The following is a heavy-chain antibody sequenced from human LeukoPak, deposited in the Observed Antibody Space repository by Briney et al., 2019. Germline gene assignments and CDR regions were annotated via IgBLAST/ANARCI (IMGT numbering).Heavy chain of an antibody. V-gene: IGHV3-43*01. CDR1: GFIFDHYT. CDR3: AKDGKNYFDY. J-gene: IGHJ4*02. CDR2: ISWDGGST. Sequence: GGSLRLSCAASGFIFDHYTMRWVRQAPGKGLEWVSLISWDGGSTYYADSVKGRFTISRDNSKNSLSLQMNSLRAEDTALYYCAKDGKNYFDYWGQGTLVTVSS.